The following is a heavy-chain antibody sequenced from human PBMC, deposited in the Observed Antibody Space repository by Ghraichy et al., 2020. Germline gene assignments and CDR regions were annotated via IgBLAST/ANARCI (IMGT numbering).Heavy chain of an antibody. CDR2: INPNSGGT. V-gene: IGHV1-2*06. CDR3: AREMTTVTTGGERDY. D-gene: IGHD4-17*01. Sequence: ASVKVSCKASGYTFTGYYMHWVRQAPGQGLEWMGRINPNSGGTNYAQKFQGRVTMTRDTSISTAYMELSRLRSDDTAVYYCAREMTTVTTGGERDYWGQGTLVTVSS. CDR1: GYTFTGYY. J-gene: IGHJ4*02.